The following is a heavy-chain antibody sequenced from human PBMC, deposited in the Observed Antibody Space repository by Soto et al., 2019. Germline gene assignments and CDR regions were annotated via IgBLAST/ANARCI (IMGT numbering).Heavy chain of an antibody. Sequence: PGGSLRLSCAASGFTFSSYSMNWVRQAPGKGLEWVSSISSSSSYIYYADSVKGRFTISRDNAKNSLYLQMNSLRAEDTAVYYCARDCVGYYDSSGYYGLDYWGQGT. D-gene: IGHD3-22*01. CDR2: ISSSSSYI. J-gene: IGHJ4*02. CDR3: ARDCVGYYDSSGYYGLDY. V-gene: IGHV3-21*01. CDR1: GFTFSSYS.